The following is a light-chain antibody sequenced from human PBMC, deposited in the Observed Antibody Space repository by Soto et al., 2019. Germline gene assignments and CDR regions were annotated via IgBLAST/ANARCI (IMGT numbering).Light chain of an antibody. CDR1: QIVSYNY. Sequence: EIVLTQSPGTLSLSTGEGATLSCRASQIVSYNYLAWYQQKPGQAPRLLIYAASYRATGIPDRFSGSGSGTDFTLTISRLEPEDFAVHFCQQYGDSLTFGGGTKVETK. CDR3: QQYGDSLT. J-gene: IGKJ4*02. V-gene: IGKV3-20*01. CDR2: AAS.